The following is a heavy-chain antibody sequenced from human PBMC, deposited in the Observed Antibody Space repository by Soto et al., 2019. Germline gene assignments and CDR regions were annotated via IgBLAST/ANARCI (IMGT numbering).Heavy chain of an antibody. CDR2: ISGGGGTT. V-gene: IGHV3-23*01. CDR3: ARGPRAPPPHDYGMDV. Sequence: GGSLRLSCAASGFTFSSHVMNWVRQAPGKGLEWVAAISGGGGTTYYGDSVEGRFAMSRDNSKNTLYLQMNSLRAEDTAIYYCARGPRAPPPHDYGMDVWGQGTTVTVSS. CDR1: GFTFSSHV. J-gene: IGHJ6*02.